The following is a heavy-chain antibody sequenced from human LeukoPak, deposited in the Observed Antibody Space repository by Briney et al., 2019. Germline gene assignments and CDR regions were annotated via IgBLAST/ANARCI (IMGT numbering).Heavy chain of an antibody. CDR1: GYSFTSYW. D-gene: IGHD3-22*01. Sequence: GESLKISCTGSGYSFTSYWISWVRQMPGKGVEWMGRIDPRDSYTKYSPSFQGHVSISADKSISTAYLQWSSLKASDTATYYCARLESSGYYVYWGQGTLVTVSS. CDR3: ARLESSGYYVY. V-gene: IGHV5-10-1*01. J-gene: IGHJ4*02. CDR2: IDPRDSYT.